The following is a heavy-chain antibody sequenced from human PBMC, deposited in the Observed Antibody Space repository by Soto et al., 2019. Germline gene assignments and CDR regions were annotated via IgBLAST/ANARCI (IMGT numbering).Heavy chain of an antibody. D-gene: IGHD2-15*01. CDR3: TRVEGYCSGGSCYSLMGLSYYMDV. CDR1: GFTFGDYA. CDR2: IRSKAYGGTT. Sequence: GGSLRLSCTASGFTFGDYAMSWFRQAPGKGLEWVGFIRSKAYGGTTEYAASVKGRFTISRDDSKSIAYLQMNSLKTEDTAVYYCTRVEGYCSGGSCYSLMGLSYYMDVWGKGTTVTVSS. V-gene: IGHV3-49*03. J-gene: IGHJ6*03.